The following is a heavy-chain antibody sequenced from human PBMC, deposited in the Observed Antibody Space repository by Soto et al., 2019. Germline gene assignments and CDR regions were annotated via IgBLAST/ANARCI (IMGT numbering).Heavy chain of an antibody. CDR3: ARLRTEYYYYYYMDV. D-gene: IGHD3-10*01. CDR1: GGSISSSSYY. J-gene: IGHJ6*03. CDR2: IYYSGST. Sequence: SETLSLTCTVSGGSISSSSYYWGWIRQPPGKGLEWIGSIYYSGSTYYNPSLKSRVTISVDTSKNQFSLKLSSVTAADTAVYYCARLRTEYYYYYYMDVWGKGTTVTVSS. V-gene: IGHV4-39*01.